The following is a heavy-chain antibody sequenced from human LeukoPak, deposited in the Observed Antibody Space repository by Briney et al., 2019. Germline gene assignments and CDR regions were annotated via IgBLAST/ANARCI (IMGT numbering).Heavy chain of an antibody. J-gene: IGHJ6*03. CDR3: AGVWQLGNYYYYMDV. CDR2: IYYSGRT. D-gene: IGHD6-6*01. Sequence: ASETLSLTCTVSGGSICSHYGSWIREPPGERVEWVGYIYYSGRTNYNPSLKSRVTISVDTSKNQFSLKLSSVTAADTAVYYCAGVWQLGNYYYYMDVWGKGTTVTVSS. CDR1: GGSICSHY. V-gene: IGHV4-59*11.